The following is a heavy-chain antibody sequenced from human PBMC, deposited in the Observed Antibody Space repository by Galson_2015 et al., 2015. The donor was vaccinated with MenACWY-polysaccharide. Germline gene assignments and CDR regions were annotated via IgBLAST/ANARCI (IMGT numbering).Heavy chain of an antibody. CDR3: AKDILRAQYCSGGRCYPEGAFHI. Sequence: SLILCYAASGVTFDDYAMHWVRHAAGKGLEWVAGISWNSARTGYADSVKGRFTISRDNAKNYLYLHMNSLRVEDKSLYYCAKDILRAQYCSGGRCYPEGAFHIWGQGTMVTVSS. V-gene: IGHV3-9*01. J-gene: IGHJ3*02. CDR1: GVTFDDYA. D-gene: IGHD2-15*01. CDR2: ISWNSART.